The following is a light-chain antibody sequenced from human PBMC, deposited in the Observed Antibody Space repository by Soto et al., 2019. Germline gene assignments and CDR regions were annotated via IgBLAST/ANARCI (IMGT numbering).Light chain of an antibody. CDR3: SSYTSSSTYV. V-gene: IGLV2-14*01. CDR1: SSDVGGYNY. J-gene: IGLJ1*01. CDR2: DVS. Sequence: QSVLTQHASVSGSPGQSITISCTGTSSDVGGYNYVSWYQQHPGKAPKLMIYDVSNRPSGVSNRFSGSKSGNTASLTISGLQAEDGADYYCSSYTSSSTYVFGTGTKVTVL.